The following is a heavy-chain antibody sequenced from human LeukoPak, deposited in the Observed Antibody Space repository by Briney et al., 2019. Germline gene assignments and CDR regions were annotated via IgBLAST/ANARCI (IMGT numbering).Heavy chain of an antibody. CDR1: GFTFSSYA. J-gene: IGHJ4*02. CDR2: ISGSGGST. Sequence: QTGGSLRLSCAASGFTFSSYAMSWVRQAPGKGLEWVSAISGSGGSTYYADSVKGRFTISRDNSKNTLYLQMNSLRAEDTAVYYCAKDHNSKLILTRYFNYWGQGTLVTVSS. CDR3: AKDHNSKLILTRYFNY. D-gene: IGHD3-9*01. V-gene: IGHV3-23*01.